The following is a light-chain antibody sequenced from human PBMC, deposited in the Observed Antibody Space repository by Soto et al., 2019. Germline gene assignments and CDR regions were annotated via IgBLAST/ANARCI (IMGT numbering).Light chain of an antibody. Sequence: DIVMTQSPDSLAVSLGERATINCNSSQSVLYSSNNKNYLAWYQQKPGQPPKLLIYWASTRESGVPDRFSGSGSGTDFTLTISSLQAEDVAVYYCQQYYSTPPMYTFGQGTKLEIK. CDR3: QQYYSTPPMYT. J-gene: IGKJ2*01. CDR2: WAS. CDR1: QSVLYSSNNKNY. V-gene: IGKV4-1*01.